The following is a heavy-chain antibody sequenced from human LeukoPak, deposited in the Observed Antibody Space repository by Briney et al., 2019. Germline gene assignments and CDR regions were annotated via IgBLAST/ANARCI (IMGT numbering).Heavy chain of an antibody. V-gene: IGHV3-74*01. CDR2: INSDGSST. Sequence: GGSLRLSCAASGFTFSSYWMHWVRQAPGKGLVWVSRINSDGSSTSYADSVKGRFTISRDNAKNTLYLQMNSLRPEDTAVYYCVKGRSGSSYSPSDSWGQGTLVTVSS. D-gene: IGHD2-15*01. J-gene: IGHJ4*02. CDR1: GFTFSSYW. CDR3: VKGRSGSSYSPSDS.